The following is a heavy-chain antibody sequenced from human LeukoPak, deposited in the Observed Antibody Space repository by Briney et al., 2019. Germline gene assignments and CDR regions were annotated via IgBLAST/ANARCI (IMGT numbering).Heavy chain of an antibody. CDR3: ARGYYDFWSGYPAGMDV. CDR1: GFTVSSNY. J-gene: IGHJ6*02. CDR2: IYSGGST. D-gene: IGHD3-3*01. V-gene: IGHV3-53*01. Sequence: GGSLRLSCAASGFTVSSNYMSWVRQAPGKGLEWVSVIYSGGSTYYADSVKGRFTISRDNSKNTLNLQMNSLRAEDTAVYYCARGYYDFWSGYPAGMDVWGQGTTVTVSS.